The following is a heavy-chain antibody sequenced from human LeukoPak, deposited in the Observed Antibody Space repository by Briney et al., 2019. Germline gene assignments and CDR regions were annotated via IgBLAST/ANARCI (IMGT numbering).Heavy chain of an antibody. CDR3: ARHRRYSSSWQPLDY. CDR2: IYYSGST. V-gene: IGHV4-31*03. D-gene: IGHD6-13*01. J-gene: IGHJ4*02. Sequence: SQTLSLTCTVSGGSISSGGYYWSWIRQHPGKGLEWIGYIYYSGSTYYNPSLKSRVTISVDTSKNQFSLKLSSVTAADTAVYYCARHRRYSSSWQPLDYWGQGTLVTVSS. CDR1: GGSISSGGYY.